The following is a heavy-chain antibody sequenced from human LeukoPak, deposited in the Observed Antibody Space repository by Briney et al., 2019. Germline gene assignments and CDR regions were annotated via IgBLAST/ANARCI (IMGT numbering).Heavy chain of an antibody. CDR2: IDYSGST. D-gene: IGHD5-12*01. V-gene: IGHV4-39*07. Sequence: SETLSLTCTVSGGSISSNSYSWGWIRQSPGKGLEWIVSIDYSGSTYYNPSLKSRVTISVDTSKNQFSLKLSSVTAADTAVYYCAREAGIAATTTSFDYWGQGTLSPSPQ. CDR3: AREAGIAATTTSFDY. J-gene: IGHJ4*02. CDR1: GGSISSNSYS.